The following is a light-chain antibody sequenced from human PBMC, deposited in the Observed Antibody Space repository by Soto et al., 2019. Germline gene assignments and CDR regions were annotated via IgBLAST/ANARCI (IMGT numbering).Light chain of an antibody. CDR1: QSVRSN. CDR2: GAT. J-gene: IGKJ4*01. CDR3: QQYINWPPLT. V-gene: IGKV3-15*01. Sequence: EIVLTQSPANLSVSPGERATLSCRASQSVRSNLAWYQQKPGQAPRLLIFGATTRATNISARFTGRGSGTEFTLTISSLQSDDSAFYYFQQYINWPPLTFGGGTKVEIK.